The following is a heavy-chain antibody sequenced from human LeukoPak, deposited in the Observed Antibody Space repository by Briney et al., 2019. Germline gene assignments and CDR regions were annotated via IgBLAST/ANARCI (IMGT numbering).Heavy chain of an antibody. V-gene: IGHV3-20*04. CDR1: GFTFDDYG. CDR2: INWNGGST. D-gene: IGHD3-10*01. J-gene: IGHJ6*03. Sequence: PGGSLRLSCAASGFTFDDYGMSWVRQAPGEGLEWVSGINWNGGSTGYADSVKGRFTISRDNAKNSLYLQMNSLRAEDTALYYCAREAYYYGSGSYYTHYYYYYMDVWGKGTTVTVSS. CDR3: AREAYYYGSGSYYTHYYYYYMDV.